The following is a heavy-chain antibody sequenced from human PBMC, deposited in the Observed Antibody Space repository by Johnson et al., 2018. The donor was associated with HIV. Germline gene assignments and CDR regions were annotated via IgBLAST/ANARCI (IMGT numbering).Heavy chain of an antibody. J-gene: IGHJ3*02. V-gene: IGHV3-30*02. CDR3: AKGRSMYYYDSSGWGGAFDI. CDR2: IRYDGSNK. Sequence: QAQLVESGGGLVQPGGSLRLSCAASGFTFSSYGIHWVRQAQGKGLEWVAFIRYDGSNKYYADSVKGRFTISRDNSKNTLYLQMNSLRAEDTAVYYCAKGRSMYYYDSSGWGGAFDIWGQGTMVTVSS. D-gene: IGHD3-22*01. CDR1: GFTFSSYG.